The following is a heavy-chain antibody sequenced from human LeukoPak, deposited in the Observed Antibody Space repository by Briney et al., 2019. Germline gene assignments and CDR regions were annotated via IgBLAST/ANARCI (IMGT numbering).Heavy chain of an antibody. CDR2: IYYSGGT. J-gene: IGHJ3*02. V-gene: IGHV4-59*01. CDR1: GGSISSYY. D-gene: IGHD2-2*01. Sequence: SETLSLTCTVSGGSISSYYWSWIRQPPGKGLEWLGYIYYSGGTHYSPSLNSRVTISLDTSKNQFSLKLTSVTAADTAVYYCARPGSSTSFIGTFDIWGQGTMVTVSS. CDR3: ARPGSSTSFIGTFDI.